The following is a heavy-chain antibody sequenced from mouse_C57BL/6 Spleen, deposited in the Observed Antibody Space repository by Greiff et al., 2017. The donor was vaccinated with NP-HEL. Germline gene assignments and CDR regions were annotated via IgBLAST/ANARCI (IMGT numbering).Heavy chain of an antibody. CDR1: GFTFSDYG. CDR3: ARPYYDGGYYAMDY. V-gene: IGHV5-17*01. D-gene: IGHD1-1*01. CDR2: ISSGSSTI. J-gene: IGHJ4*01. Sequence: EVQGVESGGGLVKPGGSLKLSCAASGFTFSDYGMHWVRQAPEKGLEWVAYISSGSSTIYYADTVKGRFTISRDNAKNTLFLQMTSLRSEDTAMYYCARPYYDGGYYAMDYWGQGTSVTVSS.